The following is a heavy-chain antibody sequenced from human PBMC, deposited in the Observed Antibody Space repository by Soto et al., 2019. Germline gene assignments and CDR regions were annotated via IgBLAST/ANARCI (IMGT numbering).Heavy chain of an antibody. CDR2: ISGYTGNT. CDR1: GYIFTSYG. CDR3: ARVKLYSSGWYRYYYGMDV. Sequence: ASVKVSCKASGYIFTSYGITWVRQAPGQGLERMGWISGYTGNTNYAQKLQGRVTMTTDTSTSTAYMELRSLRSDDTAVYYCARVKLYSSGWYRYYYGMDVWGQGTTVTVSS. D-gene: IGHD6-19*01. J-gene: IGHJ6*02. V-gene: IGHV1-18*04.